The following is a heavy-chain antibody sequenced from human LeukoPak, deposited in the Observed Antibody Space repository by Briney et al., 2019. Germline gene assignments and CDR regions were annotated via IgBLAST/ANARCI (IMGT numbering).Heavy chain of an antibody. V-gene: IGHV3-30*02. D-gene: IGHD5-12*01. J-gene: IGHJ5*02. CDR1: GFPFSSYA. CDR2: VRNDGSNE. CDR3: AKESDSGYHSEGPKT. Sequence: GGSLRLSCAASGFPFSSYAMSWVRQAPGKGLEWVAFVRNDGSNEYYVGSVKGRFTISRDKSKNTLYLQMNSLRAEDTAVYSCAKESDSGYHSEGPKTWGLGTLVTVSS.